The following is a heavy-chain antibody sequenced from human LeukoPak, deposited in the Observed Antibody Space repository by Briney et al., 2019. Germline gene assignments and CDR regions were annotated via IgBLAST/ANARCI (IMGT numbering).Heavy chain of an antibody. D-gene: IGHD6-19*01. CDR3: ARGGKWLVLYYYYGMDV. Sequence: ASVKVSCKASGYTFTSYYMHWVRQAPGQGLEWMGWINPNSGGTNYAQKFQGRVTMTRDTSISTAYMELSRLRSDDTAVYYCARGGKWLVLYYYYGMDVWGQGTLVTVSS. J-gene: IGHJ6*02. V-gene: IGHV1-2*02. CDR1: GYTFTSYY. CDR2: INPNSGGT.